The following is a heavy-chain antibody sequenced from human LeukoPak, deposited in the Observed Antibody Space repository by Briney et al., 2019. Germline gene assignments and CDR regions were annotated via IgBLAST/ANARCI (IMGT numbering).Heavy chain of an antibody. CDR3: ARAANLPLDY. J-gene: IGHJ4*02. CDR1: GGSISGHY. V-gene: IGHV4-59*11. Sequence: PSETLSLTCTVSGGSISGHYWTWIRQPPGKGLEWIGYIYDIGSTTYDPSLKSRVTISVDTSKNQFSLKLSSVTAADTAVYYCARAANLPLDYWGQGTLVTVSS. CDR2: IYDIGST.